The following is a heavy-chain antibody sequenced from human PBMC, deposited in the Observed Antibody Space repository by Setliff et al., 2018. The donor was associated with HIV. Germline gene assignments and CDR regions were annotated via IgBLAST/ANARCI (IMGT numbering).Heavy chain of an antibody. CDR3: ARSYCAADCAHNSPRGMDV. Sequence: SETLSLTCSVSGYSISSGYHWAWIRHPQGKGLEWIGSIYHSGSTYYNPSRKSRVTISVDTSKNQFSLKLNSLTAADTAVYYCARSYCAADCAHNSPRGMDVWGQGTTVT. CDR2: IYHSGST. V-gene: IGHV4-38-2*01. CDR1: GYSISSGYH. J-gene: IGHJ6*02. D-gene: IGHD2-21*02.